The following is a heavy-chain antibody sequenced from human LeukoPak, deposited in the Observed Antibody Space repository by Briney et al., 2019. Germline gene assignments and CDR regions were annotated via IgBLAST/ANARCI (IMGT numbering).Heavy chain of an antibody. J-gene: IGHJ4*02. Sequence: GGSLRLSCAASGFTFSSYAMSWVRQAPGKGLEWVSAISGSGGSTYYADSVKGRFTISRVNSKNTLYLQMNSLRAEDTAVYYCAKDDYGSDLYYFDYWGQGTLVTVSS. CDR2: ISGSGGST. CDR3: AKDDYGSDLYYFDY. CDR1: GFTFSSYA. D-gene: IGHD3-10*01. V-gene: IGHV3-23*01.